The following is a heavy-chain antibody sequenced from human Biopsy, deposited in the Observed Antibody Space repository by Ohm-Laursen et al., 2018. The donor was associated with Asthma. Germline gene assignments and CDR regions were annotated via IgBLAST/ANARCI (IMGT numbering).Heavy chain of an antibody. J-gene: IGHJ4*02. CDR2: ISYDGSSI. D-gene: IGHD6-19*01. V-gene: IGHV3-30-3*01. CDR1: RFTYE. Sequence: RSLRLSCAASRFTYEMHWVRQAPGKGLEWVAVISYDGSSIYYADSVKGRITISRDNSKNTLSLQMNSLTAEDTAVYYCAREGVAGTHIEDWGQGTLVTVSS. CDR3: AREGVAGTHIED.